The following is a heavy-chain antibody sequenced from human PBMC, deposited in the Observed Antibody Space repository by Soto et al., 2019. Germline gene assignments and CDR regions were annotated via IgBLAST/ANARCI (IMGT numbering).Heavy chain of an antibody. D-gene: IGHD1-1*01. Sequence: EVQLLESGGGLVQPGGSLRLSCAASGFTFSSYAMSWVRQAPGKGLEWVSAISGSGGSTYYADSVKGRFTISRDNSKNTLYLQMNSLRAEDTAVYYCAKDWWNVFNAGKMFLRVFDYWGQGTLVTVSS. CDR3: AKDWWNVFNAGKMFLRVFDY. CDR2: ISGSGGST. J-gene: IGHJ4*02. CDR1: GFTFSSYA. V-gene: IGHV3-23*01.